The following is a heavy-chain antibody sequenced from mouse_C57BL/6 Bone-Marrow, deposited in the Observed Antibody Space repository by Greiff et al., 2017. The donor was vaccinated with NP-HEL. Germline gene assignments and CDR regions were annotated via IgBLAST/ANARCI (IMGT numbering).Heavy chain of an antibody. CDR3: ARSTALYYDYDGDFDY. Sequence: VQLQQSGPELVKPGASVKISCKAFGYTFTDYYMNWVKQSHGKSLEWIGDINPNNGGTSYNQKFKGKATLTVDKSSSTAYMELRSLTSEDSAVYYCARSTALYYDYDGDFDYWGQGTTLTVSS. V-gene: IGHV1-26*01. CDR1: GYTFTDYY. CDR2: INPNNGGT. D-gene: IGHD2-4*01. J-gene: IGHJ2*01.